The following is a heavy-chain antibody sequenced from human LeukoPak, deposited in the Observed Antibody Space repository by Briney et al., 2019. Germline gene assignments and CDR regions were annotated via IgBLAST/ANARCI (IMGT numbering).Heavy chain of an antibody. D-gene: IGHD4-23*01. V-gene: IGHV3-33*01. J-gene: IGHJ5*02. Sequence: PGGSLRLSCAASGFTFSSYGMHWVRQAPGKGLEWVAVIWYDGSNKYYADSVKGRFTISRDNSKNTLYLQMNSLRAEDTAAYYCARDKAGVSTVVTAWGQGTLVTVSS. CDR3: ARDKAGVSTVVTA. CDR1: GFTFSSYG. CDR2: IWYDGSNK.